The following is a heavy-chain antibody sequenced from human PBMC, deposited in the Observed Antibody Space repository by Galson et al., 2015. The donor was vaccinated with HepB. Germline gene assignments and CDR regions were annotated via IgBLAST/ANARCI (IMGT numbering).Heavy chain of an antibody. CDR1: GYTFTNYA. V-gene: IGHV7-4-1*02. J-gene: IGHJ6*03. CDR3: ARANDYIWGSYRSGYYYYMDV. D-gene: IGHD3-16*02. CDR2: INTNTGNP. Sequence: SVKVSCKASGYTFTNYAMNWVRQAPGQGLEWVGWINTNTGNPTFAQGFTGRFVFSLDTSVSTAYLQISRLQAEDTAVYYCARANDYIWGSYRSGYYYYMDVWGKGTTVTVSS.